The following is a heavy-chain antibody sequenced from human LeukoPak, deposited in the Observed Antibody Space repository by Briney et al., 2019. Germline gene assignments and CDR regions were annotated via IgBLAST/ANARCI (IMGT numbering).Heavy chain of an antibody. D-gene: IGHD3-10*01. CDR2: IYYSGST. J-gene: IGHJ3*02. V-gene: IGHV4-31*03. CDR3: ARARRGSGLPWDAFDI. CDR1: GGSISSGGYC. Sequence: PSETLPLTCTVSGGSISSGGYCWSWIRQHPGKGLEWIGYIYYSGSTYYNPSLKSRVTISVDTSKNQFSLKLSSVTAADTAVYYCARARRGSGLPWDAFDIWGQGTMVTVSS.